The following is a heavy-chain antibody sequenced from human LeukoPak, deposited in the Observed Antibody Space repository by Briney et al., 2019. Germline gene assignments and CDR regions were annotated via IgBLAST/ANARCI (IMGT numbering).Heavy chain of an antibody. Sequence: PSETLSLICTVSGGSISSYSWSWLRQPPGKGLEWIGYIYYTGSTNYNPSLKSRVTISVDTSKNQFSLKLRSVTAADTAVYYCARVDEYRLDPWGQGTLVTVSS. CDR2: IYYTGST. D-gene: IGHD6-6*01. V-gene: IGHV4-59*01. J-gene: IGHJ5*02. CDR3: ARVDEYRLDP. CDR1: GGSISSYS.